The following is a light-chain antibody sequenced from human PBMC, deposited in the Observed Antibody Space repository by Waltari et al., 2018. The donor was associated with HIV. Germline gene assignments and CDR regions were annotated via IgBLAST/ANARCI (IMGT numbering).Light chain of an antibody. J-gene: IGLJ2*01. CDR3: CSYTGTNPFLL. CDR2: EVT. V-gene: IGLV2-23*02. CDR1: NSNVGSYNL. Sequence: QSALTQPASVSGSPGQSVTISCTGTNSNVGSYNLVSCYQRHPGIAPTVIIYEVTQRPSGVSSRFSGSKSGNTASLTISGLQAEDEANYYCCSYTGTNPFLLFGGGTKLTVL.